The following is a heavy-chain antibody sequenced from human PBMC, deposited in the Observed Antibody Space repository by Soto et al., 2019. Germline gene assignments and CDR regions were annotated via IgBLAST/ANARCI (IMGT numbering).Heavy chain of an antibody. CDR1: GGTFSSYA. CDR3: EKAPPYCSGGSCYFSWFDP. V-gene: IGHV1-69*01. Sequence: QVQLVQSGAEVKKPGSSMKVSCKASGGTFSSYALSWVRQAPGQGLEWMGGIIPIFGTANYAQKFRGRVTITADESTSTAYMELSSLRSEDTAVYYCEKAPPYCSGGSCYFSWFDPWGQGTLVTVSS. CDR2: IIPIFGTA. J-gene: IGHJ5*02. D-gene: IGHD2-15*01.